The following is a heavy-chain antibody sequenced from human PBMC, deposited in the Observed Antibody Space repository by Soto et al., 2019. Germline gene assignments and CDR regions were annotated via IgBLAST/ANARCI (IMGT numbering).Heavy chain of an antibody. V-gene: IGHV3-48*03. CDR1: GFTFSSYE. CDR2: ISSSGSTI. Sequence: GGSLRLSCAASGFTFSSYEMNWVRQAPGKGLEWVSYISSSGSTIYYADSVKGRFTISRDNAKNSLYLQMNSLRAEDTAVYYCAREVAVAPFDYWGQGTPVTVSS. D-gene: IGHD6-19*01. CDR3: AREVAVAPFDY. J-gene: IGHJ4*02.